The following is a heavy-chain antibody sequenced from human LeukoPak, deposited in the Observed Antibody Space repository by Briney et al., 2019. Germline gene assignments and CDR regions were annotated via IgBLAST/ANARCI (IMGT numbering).Heavy chain of an antibody. D-gene: IGHD6-19*01. Sequence: PGGSLRLSYAASGFTFSSYWMHWVRQAPGKGLVWVSRINSDGSSTSYADSVKGRFTISRDNAKNTLYLQMNSLRAEDTAVYYCARDPLAVAGPIHDYWGQGTLVTVSS. J-gene: IGHJ4*02. CDR3: ARDPLAVAGPIHDY. V-gene: IGHV3-74*01. CDR2: INSDGSST. CDR1: GFTFSSYW.